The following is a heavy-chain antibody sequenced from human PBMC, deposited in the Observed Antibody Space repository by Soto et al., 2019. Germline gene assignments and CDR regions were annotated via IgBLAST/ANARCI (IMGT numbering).Heavy chain of an antibody. CDR1: GFTFSSYE. D-gene: IGHD3-22*01. J-gene: IGHJ4*02. CDR2: ITSRSDTI. V-gene: IGHV3-48*03. CDR3: ARTGGHYRPFDS. Sequence: PGGSLRLSCAASGFTFSSYEMNWVRQAPGKGLEWVSHITSRSDTIYYADSVKGRFTISRDNAESSLYLQMNSLRAEDTGVYYCARTGGHYRPFDSWGQGTLVTVSS.